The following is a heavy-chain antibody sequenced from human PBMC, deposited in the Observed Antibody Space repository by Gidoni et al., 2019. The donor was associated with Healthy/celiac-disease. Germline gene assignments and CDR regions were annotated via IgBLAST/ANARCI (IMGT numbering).Heavy chain of an antibody. J-gene: IGHJ4*02. V-gene: IGHV3-23*01. Sequence: EVQLLESGGGLVQPGGYLRLSCEASVFTFSSYAMSWVRQAPGKGLEWVSAISGSGGSTYYSDSVKGRFTISRDNSKNTLYLQMNILRAEDTAVYYCAKYSDSTVTTIGDYWGQGTLVTVSS. CDR3: AKYSDSTVTTIGDY. CDR2: ISGSGGST. D-gene: IGHD4-17*01. CDR1: VFTFSSYA.